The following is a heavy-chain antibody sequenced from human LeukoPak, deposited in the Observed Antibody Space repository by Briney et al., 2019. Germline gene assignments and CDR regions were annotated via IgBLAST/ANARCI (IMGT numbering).Heavy chain of an antibody. CDR2: IYYSGST. D-gene: IGHD2-21*01. Sequence: KTSETLSLTCTISGGSISSSSYYWGWIRQPPGKGLEWIGSIYYSGSTYHNPSLKSRVTISVDTSKNQFSLKLSSVTAADTAVYYCARVPIVVVGGINHYFDYWGQGTLVTVSS. CDR3: ARVPIVVVGGINHYFDY. V-gene: IGHV4-39*01. CDR1: GGSISSSSYY. J-gene: IGHJ4*02.